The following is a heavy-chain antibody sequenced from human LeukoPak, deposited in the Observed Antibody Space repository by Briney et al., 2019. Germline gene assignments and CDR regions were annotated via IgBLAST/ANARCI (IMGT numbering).Heavy chain of an antibody. D-gene: IGHD3-9*01. Sequence: GGSLRLSCVASRFTFSSYWMHWVRQDPRKGLVWVSRINGDGRNINYADSVRGRFTISRDNAKNTLYLQMNTLRVEDTAVYYCTRDLMDYGVSTGLHHYYMDVWGQGTTVTVSS. CDR1: RFTFSSYW. CDR2: INGDGRNI. V-gene: IGHV3-74*01. CDR3: TRDLMDYGVSTGLHHYYMDV. J-gene: IGHJ6*02.